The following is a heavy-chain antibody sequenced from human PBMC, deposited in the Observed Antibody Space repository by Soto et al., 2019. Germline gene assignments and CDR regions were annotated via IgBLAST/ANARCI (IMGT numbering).Heavy chain of an antibody. D-gene: IGHD6-19*01. CDR1: GFSFVNYA. J-gene: IGHJ4*02. Sequence: EVQLLESGGDLVQPGGSLRLSCAASGFSFVNYAMNWARQAPGKGLEWVSGLSGSGTSTYYADSVKGRFTISRDNSRDTLFLQMNSLTADDTAVYYCAKATTNGGWFNPFDSWGQGALVTVSS. CDR2: LSGSGTST. CDR3: AKATTNGGWFNPFDS. V-gene: IGHV3-23*01.